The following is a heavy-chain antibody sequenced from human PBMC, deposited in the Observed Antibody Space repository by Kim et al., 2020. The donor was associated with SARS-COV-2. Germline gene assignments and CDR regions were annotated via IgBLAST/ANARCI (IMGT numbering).Heavy chain of an antibody. CDR2: IYYSGST. CDR1: GGSISSSSYY. J-gene: IGHJ5*02. Sequence: SETLSLTCTVSGGSISSSSYYWGWIRQPPGKGLEWIGSIYYSGSTYYNPSLKSRVTISVDTSKNQFSLKLSSVTAADTAVYYCARHYRGYWFGPWGQGTPVTVSS. V-gene: IGHV4-39*01. CDR3: ARHYRGYWFGP. D-gene: IGHD6-25*01.